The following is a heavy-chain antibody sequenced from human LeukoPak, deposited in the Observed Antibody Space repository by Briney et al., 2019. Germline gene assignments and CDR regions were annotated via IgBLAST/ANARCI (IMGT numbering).Heavy chain of an antibody. D-gene: IGHD3-16*02. CDR1: GFTFSSYA. J-gene: IGHJ4*02. Sequence: PGGSLRLSCAASGFTFSSYAMSWVRQATGKGLEWVSAIGTAGDTYYPGSVKGRFTISRENAKNSLYLQMNSLRAGDTAVYYCAAANLRLGELSLYYWGQGTLVTVSS. CDR3: AAANLRLGELSLYY. CDR2: IGTAGDT. V-gene: IGHV3-13*01.